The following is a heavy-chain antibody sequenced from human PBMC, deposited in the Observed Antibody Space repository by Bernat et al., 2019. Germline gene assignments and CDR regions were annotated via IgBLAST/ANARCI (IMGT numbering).Heavy chain of an antibody. J-gene: IGHJ4*02. V-gene: IGHV3-20*01. Sequence: EVQLVESGGGLVQPGRSLRLSCTASGFTFDDYGMSWVRQAPGKGLEWVSGVDWNGGSTGYADSVKGRFTISRDNAKNSLYLQMNSLRAEDTALYHCARGYLAQGFDYWGQGTLVTVSS. CDR3: ARGYLAQGFDY. D-gene: IGHD2-2*01. CDR2: VDWNGGST. CDR1: GFTFDDYG.